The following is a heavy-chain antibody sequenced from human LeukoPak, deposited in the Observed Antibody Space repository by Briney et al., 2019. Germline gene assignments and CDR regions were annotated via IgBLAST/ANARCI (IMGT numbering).Heavy chain of an antibody. V-gene: IGHV3-23*01. J-gene: IGHJ6*03. CDR3: AKDAVTALAGYYYYMDV. Sequence: PGGSLRLSCAASGFTFSNYAMSWVRQAPGKGLEWVSGISGSGGRTYYADSVKGRFTISRDNSKNTLYLQMNSLRADDTAVYYCAKDAVTALAGYYYYMDVWGKGTMVTVSS. CDR1: GFTFSNYA. D-gene: IGHD6-19*01. CDR2: ISGSGGRT.